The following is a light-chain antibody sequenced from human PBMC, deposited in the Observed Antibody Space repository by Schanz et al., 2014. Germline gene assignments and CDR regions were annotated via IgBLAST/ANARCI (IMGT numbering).Light chain of an antibody. Sequence: EFVLTQFPGTLSLSPGERATLSCRASQTVTTTSLAWYQQKPGQPPRLLIYGASSRATGIPDRFGGSESGTDFTLTISRLEPEDFAVYYCQQYGSSPRTFGQGTKVEIK. V-gene: IGKV3-20*01. CDR1: QTVTTTS. CDR2: GAS. J-gene: IGKJ1*01. CDR3: QQYGSSPRT.